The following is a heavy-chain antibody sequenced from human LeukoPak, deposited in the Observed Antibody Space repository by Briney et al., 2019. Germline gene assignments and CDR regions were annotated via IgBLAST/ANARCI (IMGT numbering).Heavy chain of an antibody. D-gene: IGHD4-23*01. CDR1: GGSISSSNW. CDR3: ARYYGGNSNFDY. Sequence: PSGTLSLTCAVSGGSISSSNWWSWVRQPPGKGLEWIGEISHDENTNYNPSLKSRVTISVDKSKNQFSLKLSSVTAADTAVYYCARYYGGNSNFDYWGQGTLVTVSS. J-gene: IGHJ4*02. CDR2: ISHDENT. V-gene: IGHV4-4*02.